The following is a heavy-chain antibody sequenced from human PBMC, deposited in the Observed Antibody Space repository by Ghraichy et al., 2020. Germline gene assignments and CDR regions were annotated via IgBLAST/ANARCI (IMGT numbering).Heavy chain of an antibody. D-gene: IGHD2-15*01. J-gene: IGHJ4*02. V-gene: IGHV3-23*01. Sequence: GGSLRLSCAASGFTFSSYAMSWVRQAPGKGLEWVSAISGSGGNTYYADSVKGRFTISRDNSKNTLYLQMNSLRAEDTAVYYCAKIAGYCSGGSCDPFDYWGQGTLVTVSS. CDR3: AKIAGYCSGGSCDPFDY. CDR2: ISGSGGNT. CDR1: GFTFSSYA.